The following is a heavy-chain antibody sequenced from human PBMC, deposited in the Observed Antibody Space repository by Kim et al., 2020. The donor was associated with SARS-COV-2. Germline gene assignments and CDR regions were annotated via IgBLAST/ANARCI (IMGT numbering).Heavy chain of an antibody. CDR1: GGSISSYY. J-gene: IGHJ6*02. D-gene: IGHD3-3*01. V-gene: IGHV4-59*13. CDR2: IYYSGST. CDR3: ARGQRITIFGVVREMGV. Sequence: SETLSLTCTVSGGSISSYYWSWIRQPPGKGLEWIGYIYYSGSTNYNPSLKSRVTISVDTSKNQFSLKLSSVTAADTAVYYCARGQRITIFGVVREMGVWGQVATVTVSS.